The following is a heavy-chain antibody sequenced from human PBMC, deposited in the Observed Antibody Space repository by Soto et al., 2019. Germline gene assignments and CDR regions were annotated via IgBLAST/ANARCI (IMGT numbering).Heavy chain of an antibody. V-gene: IGHV3-74*01. Sequence: GGSLRLSCAASGFSFSSYWMHWVRHAPGKGLVWVSRINSDGSSATYADSVKGRFTISRDNAKNTLYLQMNSLTPEDTAVYYCAKGVPAATRYFQHWGQGTLVTVSS. D-gene: IGHD2-2*01. CDR2: INSDGSSA. J-gene: IGHJ1*01. CDR1: GFSFSSYW. CDR3: AKGVPAATRYFQH.